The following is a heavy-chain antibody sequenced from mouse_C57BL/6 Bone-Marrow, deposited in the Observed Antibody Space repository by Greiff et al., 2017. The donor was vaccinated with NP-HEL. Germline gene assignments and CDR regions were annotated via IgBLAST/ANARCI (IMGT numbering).Heavy chain of an antibody. D-gene: IGHD2-1*01. CDR2: FYPGSGSI. J-gene: IGHJ2*01. V-gene: IGHV1-62-2*01. Sequence: QVQLQQSGAELVKPGASVKLSCKASGYTFTEYTIHWVKQRSGQGLEWIGWFYPGSGSIKYNEKFKDKATLTADKSSSTVYMELSRLTSEDSAVYFCARHEGDYGNYLYYFDYWGQGTTLTVSS. CDR1: GYTFTEYT. CDR3: ARHEGDYGNYLYYFDY.